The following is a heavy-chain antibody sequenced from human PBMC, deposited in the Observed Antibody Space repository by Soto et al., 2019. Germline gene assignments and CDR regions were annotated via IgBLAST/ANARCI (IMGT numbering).Heavy chain of an antibody. Sequence: QITLKESGPTLVKPTQTLTLTCTFSVFSLRTSGVGVGWIRQPPGKALEWLALIYWNHEKRFSPTLQSRLTITKDASRHQGVLTGTNMDPVDTASYFCVHKTFAYELYFDYWGQGTLVTVSS. CDR2: IYWNHEK. D-gene: IGHD3-10*01. CDR3: VHKTFAYELYFDY. J-gene: IGHJ4*02. V-gene: IGHV2-5*01. CDR1: VFSLRTSGVG.